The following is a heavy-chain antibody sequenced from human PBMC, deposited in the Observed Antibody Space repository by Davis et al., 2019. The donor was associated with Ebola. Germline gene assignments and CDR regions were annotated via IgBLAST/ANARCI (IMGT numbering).Heavy chain of an antibody. CDR2: ISGSGGST. D-gene: IGHD3-3*01. CDR1: VITFSSYA. V-gene: IGHV3-23*01. Sequence: GESLKISCTDSVITFSSYAMTWVRQAPGKGLEWVSAISGSGGSTYYADSVKGRFTIFRDNSKKTLYLQMNSLRAEDTAVYYCAKSGLSFGVVKYHYGMDVWGKGTTVTVSS. CDR3: AKSGLSFGVVKYHYGMDV. J-gene: IGHJ6*04.